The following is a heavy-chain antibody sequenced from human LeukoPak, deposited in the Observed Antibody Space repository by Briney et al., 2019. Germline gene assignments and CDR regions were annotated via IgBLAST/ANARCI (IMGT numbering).Heavy chain of an antibody. CDR1: VFTFSSYA. J-gene: IGHJ4*02. Sequence: PGGSLRLSCAASVFTFSSYAMSWVRQAPGKGLEWVSGISGSGDNTYYADSVKGRFTISRDNSKNTLYVQVNSLGTEDTAAYYCAKGSYYDSSGSFYFDYWGQGTLLTVSS. V-gene: IGHV3-23*01. D-gene: IGHD3-22*01. CDR3: AKGSYYDSSGSFYFDY. CDR2: ISGSGDNT.